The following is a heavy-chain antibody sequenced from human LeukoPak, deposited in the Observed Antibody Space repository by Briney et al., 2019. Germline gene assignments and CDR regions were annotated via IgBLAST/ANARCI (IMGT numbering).Heavy chain of an antibody. Sequence: GGSLRLSCAASGFTFSNYWMHWVRQAPGKGLVWVSRINSDGINTSYADSVKGRFTISRDNAKNTLNLQMNSLRAEDTAVYYCARGLRDGDYFYYYYYMDVWGKGTTVTISS. CDR3: ARGLRDGDYFYYYYYMDV. J-gene: IGHJ6*03. CDR2: INSDGINT. CDR1: GFTFSNYW. V-gene: IGHV3-74*01. D-gene: IGHD4-17*01.